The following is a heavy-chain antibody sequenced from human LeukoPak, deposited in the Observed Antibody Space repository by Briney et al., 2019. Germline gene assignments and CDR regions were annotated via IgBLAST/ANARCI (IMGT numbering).Heavy chain of an antibody. CDR3: ARDVGDIVVVPAAHNWFDP. D-gene: IGHD2-2*01. CDR2: INPNSGGT. V-gene: IGHV1-2*02. Sequence: GASVKVSCKASGYTFTGYYMHWVRQAPGQGLEWMGWINPNSGGTNYAQKFQGRVTMTRDTSISTAYMELSRLRSDDTAVYYCARDVGDIVVVPAAHNWFDPWGQGTLVTVSS. CDR1: GYTFTGYY. J-gene: IGHJ5*02.